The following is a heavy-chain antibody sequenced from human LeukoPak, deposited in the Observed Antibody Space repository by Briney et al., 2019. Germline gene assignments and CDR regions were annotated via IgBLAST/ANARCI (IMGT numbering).Heavy chain of an antibody. V-gene: IGHV3-23*01. CDR2: ISGSGGST. Sequence: GSLRLSCAASAFTFSSYSMNWVRQAPGKGLEWVSAISGSGGSTYYADSVKGRFTISRDNSKNTLYLQMNSLRAEDTAVYYCAKGGGVGATGDYWGQGTLVTVSS. CDR3: AKGGGVGATGDY. J-gene: IGHJ4*02. CDR1: AFTFSSYS. D-gene: IGHD1-26*01.